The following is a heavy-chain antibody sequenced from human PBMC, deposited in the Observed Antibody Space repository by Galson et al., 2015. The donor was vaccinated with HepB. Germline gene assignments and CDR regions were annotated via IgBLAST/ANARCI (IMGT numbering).Heavy chain of an antibody. V-gene: IGHV3-30*18. J-gene: IGHJ4*02. D-gene: IGHD3-22*01. Sequence: SLRLSCAASGFTFSSYGMHWVRQAPGKGLEWVAVISYDGSNKYYADSVKGRFTISRDNSKNTLYLQMNSLRAEDTAVYYCAKTLDWYYYDSSGFLAFDYWGQGTLVTVSS. CDR2: ISYDGSNK. CDR3: AKTLDWYYYDSSGFLAFDY. CDR1: GFTFSSYG.